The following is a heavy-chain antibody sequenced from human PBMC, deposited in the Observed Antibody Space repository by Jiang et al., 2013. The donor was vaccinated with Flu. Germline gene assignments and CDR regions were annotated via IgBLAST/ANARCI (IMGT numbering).Heavy chain of an antibody. CDR3: TKDPGDRPNYYYGVDV. V-gene: IGHV3-23*01. CDR1: GFTFDKYA. J-gene: IGHJ6*02. CDR2: ITDNGGDT. Sequence: VQLLESGGGLVQPGGSLRLSCTGSGFTFDKYALTWVRQAPGKGLEWLAAITDNGGDTYHADSVKGRFIVSRDNSKGMLYLQMNSLRVEDTAVYYCTKDPGDRPNYYYGVDVWGQGTAVIVSS.